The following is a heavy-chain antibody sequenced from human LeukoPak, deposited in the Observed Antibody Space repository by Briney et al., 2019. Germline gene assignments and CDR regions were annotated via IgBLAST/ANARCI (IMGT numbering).Heavy chain of an antibody. D-gene: IGHD3-10*01. J-gene: IGHJ4*02. CDR1: GGSISSYY. CDR3: ARHGLMRFGEFRLLDY. CDR2: IYYSGST. Sequence: SETLSLTCTVSGGSISSYYWSWIRQPPGKGLEWIGYIYYSGSTNYNPSLKSRVTISVDTSKNQFSLKLSSVTAADTAVYYCARHGLMRFGEFRLLDYWGQGTLVTVSS. V-gene: IGHV4-59*08.